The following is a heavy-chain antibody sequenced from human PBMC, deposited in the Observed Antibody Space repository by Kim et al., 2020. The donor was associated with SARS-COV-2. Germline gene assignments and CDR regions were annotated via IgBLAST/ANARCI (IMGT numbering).Heavy chain of an antibody. J-gene: IGHJ4*02. Sequence: SETLSLTCTVSGGSISSGSYYWSWIRQPAGKGLEWIGRIYTSGSTNYNPSLKSRVTISVDTSKNQFSLKLSSVTAADTAVYYCARESPFGWLVRGGWGQGTLVTVSS. CDR1: GGSISSGSYY. D-gene: IGHD6-19*01. CDR3: ARESPFGWLVRGG. CDR2: IYTSGST. V-gene: IGHV4-61*02.